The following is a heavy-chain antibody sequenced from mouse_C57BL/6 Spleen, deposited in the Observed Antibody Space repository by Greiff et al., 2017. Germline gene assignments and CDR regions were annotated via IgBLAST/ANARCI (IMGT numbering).Heavy chain of an antibody. CDR3: ARLITTVASYYFDY. CDR2: IWTGGGT. CDR1: GFSLTSYA. D-gene: IGHD1-1*01. Sequence: VHLVESGPGLVAPSQSLSITCTVSGFSLTSYAISWVRQPPGKGLEWLGVIWTGGGTNYNSALKSRLSISKDNSKSQVFLKMNSLQTDDTARYYCARLITTVASYYFDYWGQGTTLTVSS. V-gene: IGHV2-9-1*01. J-gene: IGHJ2*01.